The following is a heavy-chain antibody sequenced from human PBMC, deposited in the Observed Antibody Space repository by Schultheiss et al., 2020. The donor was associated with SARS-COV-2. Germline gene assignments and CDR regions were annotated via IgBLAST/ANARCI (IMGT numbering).Heavy chain of an antibody. CDR2: ISSSTGYI. CDR1: GFTFSSYS. Sequence: GESLKISCAASGFTFSSYSMIWVRQAPGKGLEWVSSISSSTGYIFYADSVKGRFTIYRDNAKNSFYLQMNSLRAEDTAVYYCARVRGGGDFDYWGQGTLVTVSS. D-gene: IGHD2-15*01. CDR3: ARVRGGGDFDY. V-gene: IGHV3-21*06. J-gene: IGHJ4*02.